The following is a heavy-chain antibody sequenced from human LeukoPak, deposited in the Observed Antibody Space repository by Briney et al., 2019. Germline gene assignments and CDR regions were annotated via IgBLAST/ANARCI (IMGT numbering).Heavy chain of an antibody. V-gene: IGHV1-69*01. D-gene: IGHD3-10*02. CDR2: IIPIFGTA. J-gene: IGHJ5*02. Sequence: ASVEVSCKASGGTFSSYAISWVRQAPGQGLEWMGGIIPIFGTANYAQKFQGRVTITADESTSTAYMELSSLRSEDTAVYYCARDWEECSGANWFPPWGQGTLVIVSS. CDR1: GGTFSSYA. CDR3: ARDWEECSGANWFPP.